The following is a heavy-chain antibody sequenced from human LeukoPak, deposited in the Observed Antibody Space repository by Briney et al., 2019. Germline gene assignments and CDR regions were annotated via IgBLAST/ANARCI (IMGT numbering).Heavy chain of an antibody. CDR3: ARGPRYSFY. CDR2: IYIDGTT. D-gene: IGHD6-13*01. J-gene: IGHJ4*02. V-gene: IGHV3-53*01. CDR1: GFIVSHNY. Sequence: HTGGSLRLSCAASGFIVSHNYMTWVHQAPGKGLEWISVIYIDGTTYYADSVKGRFTISRDQANNTLYLQMNTLRDEDTAVYYCARGPRYSFYWGQGTLVSVSS.